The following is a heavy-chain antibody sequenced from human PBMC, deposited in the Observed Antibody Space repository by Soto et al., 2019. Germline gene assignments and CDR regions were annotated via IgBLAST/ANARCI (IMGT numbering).Heavy chain of an antibody. CDR3: AKDRNVPNQSCGGDCYSGWFDP. D-gene: IGHD2-21*02. CDR2: ISYDGSNK. CDR1: GFTFSSYG. J-gene: IGHJ5*02. V-gene: IGHV3-30*18. Sequence: QVQLVESGGGVVQPGRSLRLSCAASGFTFSSYGMHWVRQAPGKGLEWVAVISYDGSNKYYADSVKGRFTISRDNSKNSRYLPMNSLRGEDTAVYYCAKDRNVPNQSCGGDCYSGWFDPWGQGTLVTVSS.